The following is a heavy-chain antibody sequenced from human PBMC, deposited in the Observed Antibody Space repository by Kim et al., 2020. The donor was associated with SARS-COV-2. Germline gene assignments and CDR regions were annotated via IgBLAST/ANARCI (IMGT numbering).Heavy chain of an antibody. V-gene: IGHV1-46*01. Sequence: KFQGRVTMTRDTSTSTVYMELSSLRSEDTAVYYCAREWVGAQETSPAIHWGQGTLVTVSS. CDR3: AREWVGAQETSPAIH. J-gene: IGHJ4*02. D-gene: IGHD3-16*01.